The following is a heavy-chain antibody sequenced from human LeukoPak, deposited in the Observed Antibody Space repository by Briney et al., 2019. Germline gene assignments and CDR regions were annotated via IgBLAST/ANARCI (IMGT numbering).Heavy chain of an antibody. CDR2: IKSDGSST. J-gene: IGHJ4*02. Sequence: PGGSLRLSCAASGFTFSNYWMHWVRQAPGEALMWVSRIKSDGSSTTYADSVKGRFTISRDNAKNSLYLQMNSLRAEDTAVYYCARARVSSSSSRDYFDYWGQGTLVTVSS. V-gene: IGHV3-74*01. CDR1: GFTFSNYW. CDR3: ARARVSSSSSRDYFDY. D-gene: IGHD6-6*01.